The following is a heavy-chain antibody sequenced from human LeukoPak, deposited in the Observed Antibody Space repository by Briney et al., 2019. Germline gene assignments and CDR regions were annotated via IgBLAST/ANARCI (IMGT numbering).Heavy chain of an antibody. CDR2: ISGSGYST. V-gene: IGHV3-23*01. J-gene: IGHJ5*02. Sequence: GGALRLSCAASGFSFSSYAMSWVRQAPGKGLEWVSAISGSGYSTYSADSVKGRFTISRDNSKNTLYLQMNSLRAEDTAVYYCAKGTSLSRFDPWGQGTLVSVSS. CDR1: GFSFSSYA. CDR3: AKGTSLSRFDP. D-gene: IGHD3/OR15-3a*01.